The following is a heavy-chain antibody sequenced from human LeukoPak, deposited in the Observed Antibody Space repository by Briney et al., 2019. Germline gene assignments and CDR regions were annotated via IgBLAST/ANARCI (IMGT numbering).Heavy chain of an antibody. CDR2: IGTTGDT. CDR1: GFTFSSSD. Sequence: GGSLRLSCAASGFTFSSSDMHWVRQATGKGLEWASAIGTTGDTYYPGSVKGRFTISRENARNSLYLQMNSLRVGDTAVYYCARAVPLARGVNYYDYWGQGTLVTVSS. D-gene: IGHD3-10*01. V-gene: IGHV3-13*01. CDR3: ARAVPLARGVNYYDY. J-gene: IGHJ4*02.